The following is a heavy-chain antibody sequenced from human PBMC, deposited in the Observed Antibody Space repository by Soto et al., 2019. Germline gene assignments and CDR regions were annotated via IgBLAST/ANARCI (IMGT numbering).Heavy chain of an antibody. D-gene: IGHD3-10*01. CDR1: GGSISSGGYY. J-gene: IGHJ4*02. CDR3: ATYGSGSYKPTTFDY. Sequence: QVQLQESGPGLVKPSQTLSLTCTVSGGSISSGGYYWSWIRQLPGKGLEWIGYIFYSGSTYYNPSLKSRVTLSVDTSKNQFSLKLSSVTAADTAVYYCATYGSGSYKPTTFDYWGQGTLVTVSS. V-gene: IGHV4-31*03. CDR2: IFYSGST.